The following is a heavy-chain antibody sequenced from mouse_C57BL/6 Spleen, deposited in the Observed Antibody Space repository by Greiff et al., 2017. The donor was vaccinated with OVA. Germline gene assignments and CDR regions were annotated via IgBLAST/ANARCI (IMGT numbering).Heavy chain of an antibody. CDR1: GYTFTSYW. J-gene: IGHJ2*01. V-gene: IGHV1-55*01. CDR2: IYPGSGST. CDR3: AIYYDYPYYFDY. D-gene: IGHD2-4*01. Sequence: QVQLQQPGAELVKPGASVKMSCKASGYTFTSYWITWVKQRPGQGLEWIGDIYPGSGSTNYNEKFKSKATLTVDTSSSTAYMQLSSLTSEDSAVYYCAIYYDYPYYFDYWGQGTTLTGSS.